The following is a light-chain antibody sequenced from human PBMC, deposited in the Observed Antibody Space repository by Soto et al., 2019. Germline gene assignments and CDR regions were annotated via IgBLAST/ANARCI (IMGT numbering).Light chain of an antibody. V-gene: IGKV3-20*01. CDR1: RSVSSSY. CDR3: QQYGSSPLIT. J-gene: IGKJ5*01. Sequence: VLTMSPGAVSLSTGERATLSCMAIRSVSSSYLAWYQQKPGQAPRLLIYGASSRATGIPDRFSGSGSGTDFTLTISRLEPEDFAVYYCQQYGSSPLITVGQGARLEI. CDR2: GAS.